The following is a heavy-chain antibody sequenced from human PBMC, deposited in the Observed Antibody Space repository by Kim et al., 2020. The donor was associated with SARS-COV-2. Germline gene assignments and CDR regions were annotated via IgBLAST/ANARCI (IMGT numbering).Heavy chain of an antibody. V-gene: IGHV4-39*01. J-gene: IGHJ5*02. CDR2: IYYSGST. CDR1: GGSISSSSYY. CDR3: ARLIGYCTNGVCYSDWFDP. Sequence: SETLSLTCTVSGGSISSSSYYWGWIRQPPGKGLEWIGSIYYSGSTYYNPSLKSRVTISVDTSKNQFSLKLSSVTAADTAVYYCARLIGYCTNGVCYSDWFDPWGQGTLVTVSS. D-gene: IGHD2-8*01.